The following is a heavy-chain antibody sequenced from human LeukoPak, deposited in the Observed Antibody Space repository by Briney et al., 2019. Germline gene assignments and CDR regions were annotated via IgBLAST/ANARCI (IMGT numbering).Heavy chain of an antibody. CDR1: GGSISSSSYY. J-gene: IGHJ4*02. CDR3: ATNFDELWFGELFG. CDR2: IYYSGST. Sequence: HPSETLSLTCTVSGGSISSSSYYWGWIRQPPGKGLEWIGSIYYSGSTYYNPSLKSRVTISVDTSKNQFSLKLSSVTAADTAVYYCATNFDELWFGELFGWGQGTLVTVSS. V-gene: IGHV4-39*07. D-gene: IGHD3-10*01.